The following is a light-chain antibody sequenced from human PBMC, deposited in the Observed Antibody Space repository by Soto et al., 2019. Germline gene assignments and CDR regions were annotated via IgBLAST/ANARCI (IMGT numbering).Light chain of an antibody. V-gene: IGLV2-14*01. J-gene: IGLJ2*01. CDR1: SSDVGGYKY. Sequence: QSALTQPASVSGSPGQSITISCSGTSSDVGGYKYVSWYQQHPGKAPKLMIYEVSNRLSGVSNRFSGSKSGNTASLTISGLQAEDEADYYCGSYSSSNTLGVFGGGTKLTVL. CDR2: EVS. CDR3: GSYSSSNTLGV.